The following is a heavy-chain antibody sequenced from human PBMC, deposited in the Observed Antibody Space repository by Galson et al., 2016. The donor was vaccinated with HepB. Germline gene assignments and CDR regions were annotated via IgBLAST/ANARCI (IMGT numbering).Heavy chain of an antibody. CDR3: ARGPSGSYARWFDP. Sequence: SETLSLTCTVSGGSIDSYYWNWIRQPPGKGVEWIGYIYDSGTTNYNPSLKSRVTISVDTSKNQFSLNLSSVTAAATAVYYCARGPSGSYARWFDPWGQGALVTVSS. J-gene: IGHJ5*02. V-gene: IGHV4-59*12. CDR2: IYDSGTT. CDR1: GGSIDSYY. D-gene: IGHD1-26*01.